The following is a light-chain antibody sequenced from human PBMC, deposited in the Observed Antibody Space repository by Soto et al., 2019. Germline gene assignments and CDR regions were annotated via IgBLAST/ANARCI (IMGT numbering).Light chain of an antibody. CDR3: QHYYSYPQA. V-gene: IGKV1-5*03. CDR2: MAS. Sequence: DIQMTQSPSTLSGSGGDRVTITCRASQTISSWLAWYHQKPGKAPKPWMYMASTLKSGVRSRCSGSGSGTKYTLTISSLQPGDFASCYCQHYYSYPQAFGQWT. CDR1: QTISSW. J-gene: IGKJ1*01.